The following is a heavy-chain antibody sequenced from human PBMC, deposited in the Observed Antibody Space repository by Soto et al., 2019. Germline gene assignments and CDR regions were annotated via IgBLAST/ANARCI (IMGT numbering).Heavy chain of an antibody. D-gene: IGHD2-15*01. Sequence: GGSLRLSCAASGFTFSSYWMSWVRQAPGKGLEWVANIKQDGSEKYYVDSVKGRFTISRDNAKNSLYLQMNSLRAEDTAVYYCARVSRYCSGRSCYDFDYWGQGTLVTVSS. V-gene: IGHV3-7*01. J-gene: IGHJ4*02. CDR3: ARVSRYCSGRSCYDFDY. CDR2: IKQDGSEK. CDR1: GFTFSSYW.